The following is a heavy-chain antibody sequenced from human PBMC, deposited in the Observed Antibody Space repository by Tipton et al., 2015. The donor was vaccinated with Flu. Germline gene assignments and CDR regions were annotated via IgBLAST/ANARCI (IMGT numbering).Heavy chain of an antibody. D-gene: IGHD6-13*01. J-gene: IGHJ6*02. CDR2: IASAGDT. Sequence: SLRLSCAASGFTFSSYDMHWVRQATGKGLEWVSAIASAGDTYYLDSVKGRFTISRDNAKNSLYLQMSSLRVGDTAVYYCARGPLPDSNWYNGMDVWGQGTTVIVSS. V-gene: IGHV3-13*01. CDR3: ARGPLPDSNWYNGMDV. CDR1: GFTFSSYD.